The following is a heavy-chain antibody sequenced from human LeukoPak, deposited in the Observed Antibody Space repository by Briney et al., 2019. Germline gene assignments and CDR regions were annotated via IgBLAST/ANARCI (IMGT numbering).Heavy chain of an antibody. Sequence: SETLSLTCTVSGGSLSSYYWSWIRQPAGKGLEWIGRIYTSGSTNYNPSLTSRVTMSVDTSKNQFSLKLSSVTPADTAVYYCARSTPKRLYSSSSQGYYYYMDVWGKGTPVTVS. CDR2: IYTSGST. V-gene: IGHV4-4*07. CDR3: ARSTPKRLYSSSSQGYYYYMDV. J-gene: IGHJ6*03. CDR1: GGSLSSYY. D-gene: IGHD6-6*01.